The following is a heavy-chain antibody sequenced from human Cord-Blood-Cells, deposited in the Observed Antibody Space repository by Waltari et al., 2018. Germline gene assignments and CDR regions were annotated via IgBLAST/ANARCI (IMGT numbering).Heavy chain of an antibody. D-gene: IGHD3-10*01. CDR1: GGSFSGYY. CDR3: ARGPRGGSGIRTPIEGYFDL. V-gene: IGHV4-34*01. J-gene: IGHJ2*01. CDR2: INHSGST. Sequence: QVQLQQWGAGLLKPSETLSLTCAVYGGSFSGYYWRWIRQPPGQGLEWIGEINHSGSTNYNPSLKSRVTISVDPSKNQFSLKLSSVTAADTAVYYCARGPRGGSGIRTPIEGYFDLWGRGTLVTVSS.